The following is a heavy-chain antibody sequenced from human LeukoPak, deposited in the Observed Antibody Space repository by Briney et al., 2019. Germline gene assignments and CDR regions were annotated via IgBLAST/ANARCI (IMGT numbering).Heavy chain of an antibody. CDR1: GYTFTGYY. CDR3: ARDVSSLERNDAFDI. Sequence: ASVKVSCRTSGYTFTGYYIHWVRQAPGQGPEWMGWINPNSGVTNYAQKFQGRVTMTRDTSISTVYMELSSLISDDTVVYYCARDVSSLERNDAFDIWGQGTMVTVSS. J-gene: IGHJ3*02. CDR2: INPNSGVT. D-gene: IGHD5/OR15-5a*01. V-gene: IGHV1-2*02.